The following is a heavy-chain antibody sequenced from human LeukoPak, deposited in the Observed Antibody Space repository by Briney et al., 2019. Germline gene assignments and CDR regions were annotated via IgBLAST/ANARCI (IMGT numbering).Heavy chain of an antibody. V-gene: IGHV1-3*01. D-gene: IGHD6-13*01. CDR2: INAGNGNT. CDR3: ARDGDLDSTTGIFDM. Sequence: ASVKVSCTASGYTFTSYAMHWVRQAPGQRLEWMGWINAGNGNTKYSQKFQGRVTITRDTSASTAYMELSSLRSEDTAVYYCARDGDLDSTTGIFDMWGQGTMVTVSS. CDR1: GYTFTSYA. J-gene: IGHJ3*02.